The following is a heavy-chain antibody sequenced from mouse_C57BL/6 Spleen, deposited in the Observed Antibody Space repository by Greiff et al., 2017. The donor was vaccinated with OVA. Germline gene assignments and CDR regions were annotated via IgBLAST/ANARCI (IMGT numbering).Heavy chain of an antibody. CDR1: GYAFTNYL. Sequence: QVQLQQSGAELVRPGTSVKVSCKASGYAFTNYLIEWVKQRPGQGLEWIGVINPGSGGTNYNENFKGKATLTADKSSSTAYMQLSSLTSEDSAVYFCASGRDGNSWFAYWGQGTLVTVSA. J-gene: IGHJ3*01. CDR3: ASGRDGNSWFAY. CDR2: INPGSGGT. D-gene: IGHD2-1*01. V-gene: IGHV1-54*01.